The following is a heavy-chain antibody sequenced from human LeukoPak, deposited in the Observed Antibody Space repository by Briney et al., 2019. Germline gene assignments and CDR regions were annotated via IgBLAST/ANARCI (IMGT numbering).Heavy chain of an antibody. V-gene: IGHV3-23*01. Sequence: GGSLRLSCAASGFTFSSYAMSWVRQAPGKGLEWVSAISGSGGSTYYADSVKGRFTISRDNSKNTLYLQMNSLRAEDTAVYYCAKPRYSGSWYISDYWGQGTLVTVSS. CDR1: GFTFSSYA. J-gene: IGHJ4*02. CDR3: AKPRYSGSWYISDY. D-gene: IGHD6-13*01. CDR2: ISGSGGST.